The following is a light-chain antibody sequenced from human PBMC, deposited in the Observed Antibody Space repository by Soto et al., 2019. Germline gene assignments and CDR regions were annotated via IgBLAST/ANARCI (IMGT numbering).Light chain of an antibody. Sequence: EVVLTQSPGTLSLSPGERATLSCKASQSISSSYLAWYQQRPGQPPSLLIFGASHSAPDIPDRFSGSGSGTDFTLTISRLEAEDFAVYYCQQYGGSVQTFGQGTKVEIK. CDR3: QQYGGSVQT. CDR1: QSISSSY. V-gene: IGKV3-20*01. J-gene: IGKJ1*01. CDR2: GAS.